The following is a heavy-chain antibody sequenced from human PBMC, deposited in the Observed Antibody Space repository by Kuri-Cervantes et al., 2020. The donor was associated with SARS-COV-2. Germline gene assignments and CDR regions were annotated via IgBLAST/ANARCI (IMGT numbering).Heavy chain of an antibody. CDR3: ASQIGIFWN. J-gene: IGHJ4*02. V-gene: IGHV3-23*01. Sequence: GESLKISCAASGFTFSSYAMSWVRQAPGKGLEWVSAISGSGGSTYYADSVKGRFTISRDNAKNSLYLQMNSLRAEDTAVYYCASQIGIFWNWGQGTLVTVSS. CDR2: ISGSGGST. D-gene: IGHD3-3*01. CDR1: GFTFSSYA.